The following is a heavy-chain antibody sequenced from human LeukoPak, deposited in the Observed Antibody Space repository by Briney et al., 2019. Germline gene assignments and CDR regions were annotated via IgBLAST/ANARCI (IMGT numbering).Heavy chain of an antibody. J-gene: IGHJ4*02. D-gene: IGHD2-15*01. V-gene: IGHV4-61*05. CDR1: GGSISSSSYY. CDR2: IYYSGST. CDR3: ARARVVAATLGYYFDY. Sequence: PSETLSLTCTVSGGSISSSSYYWSWIRQPPGKGLEWIGYIYYSGSTNYNPSLKSRVTISVDTSKNQFSLKLSSVTAADTAVYYCARARVVAATLGYYFDYWGQGTLVTVSS.